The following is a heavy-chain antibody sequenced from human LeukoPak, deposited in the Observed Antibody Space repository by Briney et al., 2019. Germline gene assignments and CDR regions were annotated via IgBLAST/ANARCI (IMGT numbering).Heavy chain of an antibody. CDR3: ARGGRTYYYDSSGQT. CDR1: GGSIGSYY. J-gene: IGHJ5*02. CDR2: IYTSGST. D-gene: IGHD3-22*01. V-gene: IGHV4-4*07. Sequence: PSETLSLTCTVSGGSIGSYYWSWIRQPAGKGLEWIGRIYTSGSTNYNPSLKSRVTMSVDTSKNQFSLKLSSVTAADTAVYYCARGGRTYYYDSSGQTWGQGTLVTVSS.